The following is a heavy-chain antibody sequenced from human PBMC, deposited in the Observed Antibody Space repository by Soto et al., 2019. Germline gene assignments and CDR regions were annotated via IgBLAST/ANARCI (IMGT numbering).Heavy chain of an antibody. CDR3: ARVDSDHSDNRLDWFDS. Sequence: SVKVSCKASGVSFSNYAFAWVRQAPGQGLEWMGGVIPIFGTTNYAQKFQGRVTITADESTRTTYMELSNLRSEDTAIYYCARVDSDHSDNRLDWFDSWGQGTLVTVSS. CDR2: VIPIFGTT. J-gene: IGHJ5*01. D-gene: IGHD3-9*01. V-gene: IGHV1-69*13. CDR1: GVSFSNYA.